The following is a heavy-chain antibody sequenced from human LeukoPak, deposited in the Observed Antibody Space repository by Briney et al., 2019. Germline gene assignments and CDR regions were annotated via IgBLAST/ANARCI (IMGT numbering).Heavy chain of an antibody. Sequence: GGSLRLSCAASGFTFSSYGMHWVRQAPGKGLEWMAVIWYDGSNKYYADSVKGRFTISRDNSKNTLYLQMNSLRAEDTAVYYCARDHVRRGSSYRYFDLWGRGTLVTVSS. D-gene: IGHD6-13*01. CDR3: ARDHVRRGSSYRYFDL. CDR2: IWYDGSNK. CDR1: GFTFSSYG. J-gene: IGHJ2*01. V-gene: IGHV3-33*01.